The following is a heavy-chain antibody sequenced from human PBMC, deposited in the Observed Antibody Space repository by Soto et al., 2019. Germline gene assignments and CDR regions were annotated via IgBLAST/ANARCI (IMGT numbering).Heavy chain of an antibody. J-gene: IGHJ6*02. CDR2: ISGSGGST. Sequence: GGSLRLSCTASGFTFSSYAMSWVRQAPGKGLEWVSAISGSGGSTYYADSVKGRFTISRDNSKNTLYLQMNSLRAEDTAVYYCAKMGILTGYYPYYYGMDVWGQGTTVTVYS. D-gene: IGHD3-9*01. CDR1: GFTFSSYA. CDR3: AKMGILTGYYPYYYGMDV. V-gene: IGHV3-23*01.